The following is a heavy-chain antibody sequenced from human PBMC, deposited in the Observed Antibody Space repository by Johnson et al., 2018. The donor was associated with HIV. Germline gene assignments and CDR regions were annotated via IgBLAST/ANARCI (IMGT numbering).Heavy chain of an antibody. V-gene: IGHV3-7*01. CDR3: ARDLLGMDDAFDI. CDR1: GFTFSSYG. D-gene: IGHD7-27*01. CDR2: IKQDGSEK. J-gene: IGHJ3*02. Sequence: VQVVESGGGVVQPGRSLRLSCAASGFTFSSYGMHWVRQAPGKGLEWVANIKQDGSEKYYVDSVKGRFTISRDNAKNSLYLQMNSLRAEDTAVYYCARDLLGMDDAFDIWGQGTMVSVSS.